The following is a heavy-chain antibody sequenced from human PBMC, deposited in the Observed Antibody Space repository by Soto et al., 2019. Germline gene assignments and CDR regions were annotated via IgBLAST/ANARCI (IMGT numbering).Heavy chain of an antibody. V-gene: IGHV1-24*01. D-gene: IGHD4-17*01. CDR3: ATLTTTVTTRGPFDY. Sequence: GASVKVSCKVSGYTLTELSMHWVRQAPGKGLEWMGGFDPEDGETIYAQKFQGRVTMTEDTSTDTAYMELSSLRSEDTAVYYCATLTTTVTTRGPFDYWGQGTLVTVSS. CDR1: GYTLTELS. CDR2: FDPEDGET. J-gene: IGHJ4*02.